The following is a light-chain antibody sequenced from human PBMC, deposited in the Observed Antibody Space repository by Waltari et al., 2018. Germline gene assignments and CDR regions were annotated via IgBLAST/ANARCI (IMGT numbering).Light chain of an antibody. CDR3: QQYNDWPLT. CDR2: AAS. CDR1: HSVGTH. V-gene: IGKV3-15*01. Sequence: EIVLTQSPATLSLSPGDRATLSCRASHSVGTHLAWYQQRPGQPPRLVIFAASTRATGVPVRFSGSGSGTEFTLTISSLQSEDFAVYYCQQYNDWPLTFGGGT. J-gene: IGKJ4*01.